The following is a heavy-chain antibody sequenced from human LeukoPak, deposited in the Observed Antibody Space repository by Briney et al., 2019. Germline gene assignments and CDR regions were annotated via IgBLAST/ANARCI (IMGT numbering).Heavy chain of an antibody. CDR3: ARVKRSSLTFDY. V-gene: IGHV1-2*02. CDR1: GYTFTGCY. Sequence: ASVKVSCKASGYTFTGCYMHWVRQAPGQGLEWMGWINPNSGGTNYAQKFQGRVTMTRDTSISTAYMELGRLRSDDTAVYYCARVKRSSLTFDYWGQGTLVTVSS. CDR2: INPNSGGT. J-gene: IGHJ4*02. D-gene: IGHD6-13*01.